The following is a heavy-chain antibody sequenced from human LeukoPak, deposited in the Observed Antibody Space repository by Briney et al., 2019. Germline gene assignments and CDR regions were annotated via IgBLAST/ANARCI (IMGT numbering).Heavy chain of an antibody. Sequence: AGGSLRLSCAASGFTFSSYSMSWVRQAPGKGLEWVSSISDTSSHISYADSVKGRFTISRDNAKNSLYLQMNSLRAEDTAVYYCARPAQQPLWGQGTLVTVSS. D-gene: IGHD6-13*01. CDR3: ARPAQQPL. J-gene: IGHJ4*02. CDR1: GFTFSSYS. V-gene: IGHV3-21*01. CDR2: ISDTSSHI.